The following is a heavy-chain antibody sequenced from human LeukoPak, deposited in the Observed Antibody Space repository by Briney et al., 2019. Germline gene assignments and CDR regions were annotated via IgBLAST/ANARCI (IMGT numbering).Heavy chain of an antibody. Sequence: TGGSLRLSCAASGFTFDDYGMSWVRQAPGKGLEWVSGINWNGGSTGYADSVKGRFTISRDNAKNSLYLQMNSLRAEDTALYYCARVYRNVVGAVHDAFDIWGQGTMVTVSS. D-gene: IGHD2-15*01. CDR3: ARVYRNVVGAVHDAFDI. CDR1: GFTFDDYG. J-gene: IGHJ3*02. CDR2: INWNGGST. V-gene: IGHV3-20*04.